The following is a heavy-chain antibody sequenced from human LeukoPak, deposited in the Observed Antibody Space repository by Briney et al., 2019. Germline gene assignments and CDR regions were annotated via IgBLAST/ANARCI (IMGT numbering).Heavy chain of an antibody. CDR2: MNPNSGNT. D-gene: IGHD2-21*01. Sequence: GASVKVSCKASGYTFTSYDINWVRQATGQGLEWMGWMNPNSGNTGYAQKFQGRVTMPRNTSISTAYMELSSLRSEDTAVYYCARGGAYSELDYYYGMDVWGQGTTVTVSS. CDR3: ARGGAYSELDYYYGMDV. J-gene: IGHJ6*02. CDR1: GYTFTSYD. V-gene: IGHV1-8*01.